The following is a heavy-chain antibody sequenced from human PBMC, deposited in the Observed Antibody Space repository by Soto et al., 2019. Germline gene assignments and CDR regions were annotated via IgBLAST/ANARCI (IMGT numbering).Heavy chain of an antibody. CDR2: IYAGTIT. Sequence: GSLILSGEFSGRTVSRYYMSWVRQAAGKGLEWVSVIYAGTITYYADSVKGRFTIYRDNSKNTLNLEMNSLRVEDTAVYYCARIPYDNSGTIFDYWGQGTLVTVSS. CDR3: ARIPYDNSGTIFDY. D-gene: IGHD3-22*01. J-gene: IGHJ4*02. CDR1: GRTVSRYY. V-gene: IGHV3-53*01.